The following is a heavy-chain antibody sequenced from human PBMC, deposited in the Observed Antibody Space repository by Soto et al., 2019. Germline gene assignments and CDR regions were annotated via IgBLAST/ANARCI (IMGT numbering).Heavy chain of an antibody. CDR3: AVTPNCGRDCSAASYWYFDI. Sequence: EVQLLESGGGLVQPGGSARLSCAASGLTFGNYAMSWVRQAPGKGLEWVSAISGDSGRTYYADSVKGRFTISRDNSKNTLYLQMNTLRAEDTAVYYCAVTPNCGRDCSAASYWYFDIWGRGTLVTVSS. D-gene: IGHD2-21*02. J-gene: IGHJ2*01. V-gene: IGHV3-23*01. CDR1: GLTFGNYA. CDR2: ISGDSGRT.